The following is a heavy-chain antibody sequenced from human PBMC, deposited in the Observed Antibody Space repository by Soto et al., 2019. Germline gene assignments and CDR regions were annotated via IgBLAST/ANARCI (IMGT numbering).Heavy chain of an antibody. CDR2: IYYSGST. Sequence: PSETLSLTCTVSGGSISSGGYYWSWIRQHPGKGLEWIGYIYYSGSTYYNPSLKSRVTISVDTSKNQFSLKLSSVTAADTAVYYCARLDSSGDYYGYYFDYWGQGTLVTVSS. CDR1: GGSISSGGYY. CDR3: ARLDSSGDYYGYYFDY. V-gene: IGHV4-31*03. J-gene: IGHJ4*02. D-gene: IGHD3-22*01.